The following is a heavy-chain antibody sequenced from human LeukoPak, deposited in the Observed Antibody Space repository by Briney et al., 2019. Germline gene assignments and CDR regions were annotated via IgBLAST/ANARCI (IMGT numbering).Heavy chain of an antibody. D-gene: IGHD3-10*01. J-gene: IGHJ3*02. CDR1: GFTFSSYA. V-gene: IGHV3-23*01. Sequence: GGSLRLSCAASGFTFSSYAMSWVRQAPGKGLEWVSAISTSGGSTYYADSVKGRFTISRDNFKNTLYLQMNSLRAEYTAVYYCAKDRSMVRGVKNPYTFDIWGQGTMVTVSS. CDR3: AKDRSMVRGVKNPYTFDI. CDR2: ISTSGGST.